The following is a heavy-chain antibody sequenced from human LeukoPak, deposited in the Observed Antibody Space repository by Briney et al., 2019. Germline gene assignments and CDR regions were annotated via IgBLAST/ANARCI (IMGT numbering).Heavy chain of an antibody. V-gene: IGHV3-23*01. Sequence: QAGGSLRLSCGASGFTFSSYSMSWVRRAPGKGLEWVSAISGSGTTTKYADSVKGRFTISRDNSRNMLYLQMSSLRAEDTAVYYCATEKGGDAYNFDCWGQGTLVTVSS. CDR2: ISGSGTTT. CDR1: GFTFSSYS. D-gene: IGHD5-24*01. J-gene: IGHJ4*02. CDR3: ATEKGGDAYNFDC.